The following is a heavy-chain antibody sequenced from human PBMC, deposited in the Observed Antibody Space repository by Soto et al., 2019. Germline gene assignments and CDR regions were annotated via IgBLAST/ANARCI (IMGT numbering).Heavy chain of an antibody. V-gene: IGHV4-34*01. Sequence: SETLSLTCAVYGGSFSGYYWSWIRQPPGKGLEWIGEINHSGSTNYNPSLKSRVTISVDTSKNQFSLKLSSVTAADTAVYYCARRDSYYYDSSGYSPRGRYFQHWGQGTLVT. CDR2: INHSGST. J-gene: IGHJ1*01. D-gene: IGHD3-22*01. CDR3: ARRDSYYYDSSGYSPRGRYFQH. CDR1: GGSFSGYY.